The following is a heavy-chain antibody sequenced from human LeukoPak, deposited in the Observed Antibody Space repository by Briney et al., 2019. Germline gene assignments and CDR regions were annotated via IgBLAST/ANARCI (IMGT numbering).Heavy chain of an antibody. CDR1: GFTFNIYG. D-gene: IGHD5-24*01. Sequence: GGSLRLSCEASGFTFNIYGMHWVRQAPGKGLEWLSFIPYDGSNTYYADSVKGRFTISRDNSKNTLYLQMNSLRPDDTAVYYCAQAWCPTICNGINSWGQGTLVTVSS. CDR2: IPYDGSNT. CDR3: AQAWCPTICNGINS. J-gene: IGHJ4*02. V-gene: IGHV3-30*02.